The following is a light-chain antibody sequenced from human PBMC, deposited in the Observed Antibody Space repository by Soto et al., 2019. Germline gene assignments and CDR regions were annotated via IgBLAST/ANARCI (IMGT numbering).Light chain of an antibody. V-gene: IGKV1-5*01. CDR2: DVS. J-gene: IGKJ4*02. Sequence: DIQRTQAPSTPSAAGGDRVTSTCRASQSISDSLAWYQQKPGKAPDLLISDVSNLERGVASSFSGRGSGQDFTITLRSMQPDAFETYYCPQPHGYSRPFAAGTKVDIK. CDR1: QSISDS. CDR3: PQPHGYSRP.